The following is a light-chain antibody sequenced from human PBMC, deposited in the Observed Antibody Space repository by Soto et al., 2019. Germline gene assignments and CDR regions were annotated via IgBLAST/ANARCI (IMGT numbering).Light chain of an antibody. V-gene: IGKV1-27*01. CDR3: QPYASAPWT. CDR2: DAS. J-gene: IGKJ1*01. CDR1: QGISSY. Sequence: DIQLTQSPSSLSASVGDRVTITCRASQGISSYLVWYQQKPGTVPTVLIFDASNLQTGVPSRFSGSGSGTDFTLTISSLQPEDVATYYCQPYASAPWTFGQGTKVEIK.